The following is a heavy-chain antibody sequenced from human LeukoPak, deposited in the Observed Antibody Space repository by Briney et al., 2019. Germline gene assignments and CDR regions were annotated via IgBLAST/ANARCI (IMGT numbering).Heavy chain of an antibody. D-gene: IGHD6-19*01. J-gene: IGHJ6*03. Sequence: GGSLRLSCAVSGFTFSSYWMSWVRQAPGKGLEWVAIIKQDGSEKYYVDSVKGRFTISRDNAKNSLYLQMNSLRAEDTAVYYCARAVYSSGWSSYYYYYYMDVWGKGTTVTVSS. CDR1: GFTFSSYW. CDR3: ARAVYSSGWSSYYYYYYMDV. CDR2: IKQDGSEK. V-gene: IGHV3-7*04.